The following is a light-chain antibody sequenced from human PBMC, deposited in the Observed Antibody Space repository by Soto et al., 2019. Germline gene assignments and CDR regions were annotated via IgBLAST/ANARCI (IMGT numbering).Light chain of an antibody. CDR3: SSYPRGSPLYLV. CDR1: SSDVGGYNY. Sequence: QSALTQPASVSGSPGQSITISCTGTSSDVGGYNYVSWYQQHPGKAPKLMIYDVSNRPSGVSIRFSGSKSGNTASLTISGLQAEDEVDYNCSSYPRGSPLYLVFGGGTRLPVL. CDR2: DVS. J-gene: IGLJ2*01. V-gene: IGLV2-14*01.